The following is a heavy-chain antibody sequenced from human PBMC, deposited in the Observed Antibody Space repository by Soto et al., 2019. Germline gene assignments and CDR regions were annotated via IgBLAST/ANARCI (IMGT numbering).Heavy chain of an antibody. CDR1: GGTLSSYA. CDR2: IIPIFGTA. Sequence: EASVKVSCKASGGTLSSYAISWVRQAHGQGLEWMGGIIPIFGTANYAQKFQGRVTITADESTSTAYMELSSLRSEDTAVYYCARRGGVLVPAAMNYYYYGMDVWGQGTTVTVSS. D-gene: IGHD2-2*01. CDR3: ARRGGVLVPAAMNYYYYGMDV. V-gene: IGHV1-69*13. J-gene: IGHJ6*02.